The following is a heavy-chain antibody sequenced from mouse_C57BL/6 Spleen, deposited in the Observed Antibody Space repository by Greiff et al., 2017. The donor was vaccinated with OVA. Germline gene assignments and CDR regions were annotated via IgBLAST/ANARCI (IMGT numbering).Heavy chain of an antibody. CDR1: GYSITSGYY. V-gene: IGHV3-6*01. CDR3: AREDYSNFNYYAMDY. D-gene: IGHD2-5*01. CDR2: ISYDGSN. J-gene: IGHJ4*01. Sequence: EVQLQQSGPGLVKPSQSLSLTCSVTGYSITSGYYWNWIRQFPGNKLEWMGYISYDGSNNYNPSLKNRISITRDTSKNQFFLKLNSVTTEDTATYYCAREDYSNFNYYAMDYWGQGTSVTVSS.